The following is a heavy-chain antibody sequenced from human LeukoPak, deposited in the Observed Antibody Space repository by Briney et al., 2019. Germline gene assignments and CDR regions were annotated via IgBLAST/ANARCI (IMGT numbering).Heavy chain of an antibody. CDR1: GFTFSSYS. D-gene: IGHD2-2*01. CDR2: ISSSSSTI. J-gene: IGHJ3*02. Sequence: GGSLRLSCAASGFTFSSYSMNWVRQAPGKGLEWVSYISSSSSTIYYADSVKGRFTISRDNAKNSLYLQMNSLRAEDTAVYYCARGDCSSTSCQRAFDIWGQGTMVTVSS. CDR3: ARGDCSSTSCQRAFDI. V-gene: IGHV3-48*01.